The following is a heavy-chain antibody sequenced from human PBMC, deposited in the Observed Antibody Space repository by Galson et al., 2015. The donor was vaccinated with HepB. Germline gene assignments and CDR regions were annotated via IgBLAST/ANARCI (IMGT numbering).Heavy chain of an antibody. Sequence: SLRLSCAASGFTFSNYAFHWVRQAPGKGLEWVALISYDGINKYCADSLKGRFTISRDKSKNTLFLQMNNMRGEDTALYYCASLETRGMTTMPFDYWGQGTLVTVSS. CDR1: GFTFSNYA. J-gene: IGHJ4*02. V-gene: IGHV3-30-3*02. D-gene: IGHD5-24*01. CDR3: ASLETRGMTTMPFDY. CDR2: ISYDGINK.